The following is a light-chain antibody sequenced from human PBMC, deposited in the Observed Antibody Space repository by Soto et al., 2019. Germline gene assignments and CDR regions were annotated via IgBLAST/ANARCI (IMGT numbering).Light chain of an antibody. V-gene: IGKV3D-15*01. J-gene: IGKJ1*01. Sequence: EIVMTQSPATLSVSPGERATLPCRASQSVSSNLAWYQQKPGQAPRLLIYDASNRATDIPARFSGSGSGTDFTLTISSLQSEDFAVYYCQQYNNWPSTFGQGTKVDIK. CDR3: QQYNNWPST. CDR1: QSVSSN. CDR2: DAS.